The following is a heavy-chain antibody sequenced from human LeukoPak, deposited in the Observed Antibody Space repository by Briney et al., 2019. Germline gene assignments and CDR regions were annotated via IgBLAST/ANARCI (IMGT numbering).Heavy chain of an antibody. V-gene: IGHV4-34*01. J-gene: IGHJ4*02. D-gene: IGHD6-19*01. CDR2: IYHSGST. CDR3: ARPDSSAWYLDY. Sequence: PSETLSLTCADYGGSFRGYCWSWIRQPPGKGLAWIGEIYHSGSTHYKHSLKSRVTISVDTSKNQFSQKLSSVAAADTVVYYCARPDSSAWYLDYWGRGTLVSVSS. CDR1: GGSFRGYC.